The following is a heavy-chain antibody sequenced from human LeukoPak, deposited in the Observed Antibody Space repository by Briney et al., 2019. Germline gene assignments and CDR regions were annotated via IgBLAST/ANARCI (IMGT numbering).Heavy chain of an antibody. CDR1: GFTFDDYA. CDR2: ISGNGGNT. Sequence: PGGSLRLSCAASGFTFDDYAMHWVRQVPGKGLGWISLISGNGGNTYYADSVKGRFTISRDNSKNSLYLQMNSLRTEDTALYYCAKDISNWNSRHFDYWGQGTLVTVSS. V-gene: IGHV3-43*02. CDR3: AKDISNWNSRHFDY. J-gene: IGHJ4*02. D-gene: IGHD1-7*01.